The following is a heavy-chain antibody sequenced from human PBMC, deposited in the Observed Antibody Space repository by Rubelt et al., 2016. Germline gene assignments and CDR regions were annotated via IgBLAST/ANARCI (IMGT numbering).Heavy chain of an antibody. CDR2: INAGNGNT. V-gene: IGHV1-3*01. CDR1: GYSFTSYA. Sequence: QVQLVQSGAGVKKPGASVKVSCKASGYSFTSYAMHWVRQAPGQRLEWMGWINAGNGNTKYSQQFQGRVTITRDTSASTAYMELSSLRSEDTAVFYCARVPVIGAYGVDVWGQGTTVTVSS. D-gene: IGHD2-21*01. J-gene: IGHJ6*02. CDR3: ARVPVIGAYGVDV.